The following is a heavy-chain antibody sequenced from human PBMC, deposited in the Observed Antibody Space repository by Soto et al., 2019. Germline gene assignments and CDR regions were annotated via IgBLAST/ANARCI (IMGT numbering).Heavy chain of an antibody. CDR3: AKVSLDRRTFHT. V-gene: IGHV3-23*01. D-gene: IGHD1-1*01. J-gene: IGHJ3*02. CDR2: ITGSGDTT. Sequence: EVQLLESGGGLVQPGESLRLSCAASGFTFASDAITWVRQAPGKGLEWVSTITGSGDTTYYADSVKGRFTISRDNSKNTVYLQMKGLTAEDTALYYCAKVSLDRRTFHTWGQGTMVTVSS. CDR1: GFTFASDA.